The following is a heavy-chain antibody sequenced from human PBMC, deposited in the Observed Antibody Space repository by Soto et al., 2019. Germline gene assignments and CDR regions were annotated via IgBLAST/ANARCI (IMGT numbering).Heavy chain of an antibody. D-gene: IGHD2-2*01. V-gene: IGHV5-51*01. CDR2: IYPGDSDT. Sequence: PGESLKISCKGSGYSFTSYWIGWVRQMPGKGLEWMGIIYPGDSDTRYSPSFQSQVTISADKSISTAFLQWSSLKASDTAIYYCATHYAHYFDYWGQGTPVTVSS. CDR1: GYSFTSYW. J-gene: IGHJ4*02. CDR3: ATHYAHYFDY.